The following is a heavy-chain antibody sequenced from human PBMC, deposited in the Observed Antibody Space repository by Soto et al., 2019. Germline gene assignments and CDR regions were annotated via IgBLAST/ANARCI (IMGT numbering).Heavy chain of an antibody. Sequence: GESLKISCKGSGYSFTSYWISWVRQMPGKGLEWMGRIDPSDSYTNYSPSFQGHVTISADKPISTAYLQMNSLRAEDTAVYYCARDYYKYYDSSGYYRSPAYWGQGTLVTVSS. V-gene: IGHV5-10-1*01. CDR2: IDPSDSYT. J-gene: IGHJ4*02. D-gene: IGHD3-22*01. CDR1: GYSFTSYW. CDR3: ARDYYKYYDSSGYYRSPAY.